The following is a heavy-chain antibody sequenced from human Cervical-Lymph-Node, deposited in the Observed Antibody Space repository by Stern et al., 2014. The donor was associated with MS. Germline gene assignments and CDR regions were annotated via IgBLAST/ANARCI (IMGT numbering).Heavy chain of an antibody. CDR2: INAGTGNT. CDR3: AKEGANDCFDY. Sequence: QVQLVQSGAEVRKPGASVKVSCKASGDTFTSYAMNWVRQAPGQRLEWMGGINAGTGNTKYSQKFQARVTLTRDTSASTAYMELSSLRSEDTAVYYCAKEGANDCFDYWGQGTLVTVSS. J-gene: IGHJ4*02. V-gene: IGHV1-3*01. CDR1: GDTFTSYA.